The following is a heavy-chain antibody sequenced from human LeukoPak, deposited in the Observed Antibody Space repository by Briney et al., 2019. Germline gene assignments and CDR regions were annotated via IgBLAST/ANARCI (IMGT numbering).Heavy chain of an antibody. CDR2: ISSSSSYI. D-gene: IGHD5-24*01. CDR3: ARCRNGYRNDVFDI. J-gene: IGHJ3*02. Sequence: GGSLRLSCAASGFSFSNYGMNWVRQAPGKGLEWVSLISSSSSYIYYADSVKGRFTISRDNAKNSLYLQMNSLRAEDTAVYYCARCRNGYRNDVFDIWGQGIMVTVSS. V-gene: IGHV3-21*01. CDR1: GFSFSNYG.